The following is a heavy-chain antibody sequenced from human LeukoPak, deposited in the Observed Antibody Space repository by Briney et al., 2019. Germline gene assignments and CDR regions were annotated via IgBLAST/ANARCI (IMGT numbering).Heavy chain of an antibody. D-gene: IGHD2-15*01. J-gene: IGHJ4*02. V-gene: IGHV3-23*01. CDR3: AKDPYDCSGGSCYNYFDY. CDR1: GFTFSSYA. CDR2: ISGSGGST. Sequence: GGSLRLSCAASGFTFSSYAMSWARQAPGKGLEWVSAISGSGGSTYYADSVKGRFTISRDNSKNTLYLQMNSLRAEDTAVYYCAKDPYDCSGGSCYNYFDYWGQGTLVTVSS.